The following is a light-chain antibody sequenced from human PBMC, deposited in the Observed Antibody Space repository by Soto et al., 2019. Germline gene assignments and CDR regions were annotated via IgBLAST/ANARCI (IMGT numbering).Light chain of an antibody. CDR3: QRIT. J-gene: IGKJ5*01. CDR2: GAS. V-gene: IGKV3-20*01. Sequence: EIVLTQSPATLSLSPGERATLSCRASQSVSSGYLAWYQQRPGQAPRLLIYGASTRATGIPDRFSGSGSGTDFTLTISRLEPEDSAVYYCQRITFGQGTRLEIK. CDR1: QSVSSGY.